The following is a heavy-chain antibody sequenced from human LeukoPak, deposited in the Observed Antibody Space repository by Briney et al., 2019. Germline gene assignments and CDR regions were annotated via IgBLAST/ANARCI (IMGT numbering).Heavy chain of an antibody. CDR1: GFTFSSYA. V-gene: IGHV3-30*04. Sequence: PGGSLRLSCAASGFTFSSYAMHWVRQAPGKGLEWVAVISYDGSNKYYADSMKGRFNISRDNSQNTLYLQMKSLRAEDTAVYYCARDWVEGTAMVTGFDYWGQGALVTVSS. J-gene: IGHJ4*02. CDR2: ISYDGSNK. D-gene: IGHD5-18*01. CDR3: ARDWVEGTAMVTGFDY.